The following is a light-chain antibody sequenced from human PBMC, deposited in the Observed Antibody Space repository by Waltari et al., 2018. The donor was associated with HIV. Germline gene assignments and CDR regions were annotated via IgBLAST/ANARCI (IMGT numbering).Light chain of an antibody. Sequence: QSILTQSPSVSAAPGQKVTVSCSGDNSNLGNNFASWYQQFPGRAPRLLIYDNEKRPSGIPERFSAFKAGVSANLVIAGLQIVDDADYYCGTWDSSLSLYVFGPGTTVAVL. J-gene: IGLJ1*01. CDR1: NSNLGNNF. CDR3: GTWDSSLSLYV. V-gene: IGLV1-51*01. CDR2: DNE.